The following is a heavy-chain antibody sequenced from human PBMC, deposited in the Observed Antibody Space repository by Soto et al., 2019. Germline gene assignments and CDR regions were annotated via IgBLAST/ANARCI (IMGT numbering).Heavy chain of an antibody. Sequence: TSETLSLTCTVSGGSISSYYWSWIRQPPGKGLEWIGYIYYSGSTNYNPSLKSRVTISVDTSKNQFSLKLSSVTAADTAVYYCARELRFGEDYYGMDVWGQGTTVTVSS. CDR3: ARELRFGEDYYGMDV. D-gene: IGHD3-10*01. CDR2: IYYSGST. CDR1: GGSISSYY. V-gene: IGHV4-59*12. J-gene: IGHJ6*02.